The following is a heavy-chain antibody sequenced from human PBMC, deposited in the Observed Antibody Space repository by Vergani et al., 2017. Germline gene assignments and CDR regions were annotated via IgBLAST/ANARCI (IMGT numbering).Heavy chain of an antibody. D-gene: IGHD1-26*01. J-gene: IGHJ4*02. CDR1: GYTFTGYY. V-gene: IGHV1-46*01. CDR3: AREMSGSYTPFQPHSFDY. Sequence: QVQLVQSGAEVKKPGASVKVSCKASGYTFTGYYMHWVRQAPGQGLEWMGIINPSGGSTSYAQKFQGRVTMTRDTSTSTAYMELSSLRSEDTAVYYCAREMSGSYTPFQPHSFDYWGQGTLVTVSS. CDR2: INPSGGST.